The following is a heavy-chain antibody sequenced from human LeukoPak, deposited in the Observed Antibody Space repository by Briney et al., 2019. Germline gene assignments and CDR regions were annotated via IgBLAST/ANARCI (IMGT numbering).Heavy chain of an antibody. J-gene: IGHJ4*02. CDR2: ITSSSTTI. V-gene: IGHV3-48*02. CDR1: GFTFSNAW. D-gene: IGHD5-24*01. CDR3: ARDRGDGYDY. Sequence: GGSLRLSCAASGFTFSNAWMNWVRQAPGKGLEWVSYITSSSTTIYYADSVKGRFTISRDNAKNSLYLQMNSLSDEDTAVYYCARDRGDGYDYWGQGTLVTVSS.